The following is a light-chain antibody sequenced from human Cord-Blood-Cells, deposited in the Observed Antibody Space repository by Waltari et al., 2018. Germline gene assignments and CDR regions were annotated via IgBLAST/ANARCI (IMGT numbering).Light chain of an antibody. CDR3: RQANSVPIS. CDR2: DAS. Sequence: DNQMTQSPSSVSASVGDRVTITCRARQGISSWLAWYQQKPGKAPKLLIYDASSLQRGVPSRFSGSGSGTDFTLAISSRQPEDFATYYCRQANSVPISFGQATRLEIK. V-gene: IGKV1-12*01. J-gene: IGKJ5*01. CDR1: QGISSW.